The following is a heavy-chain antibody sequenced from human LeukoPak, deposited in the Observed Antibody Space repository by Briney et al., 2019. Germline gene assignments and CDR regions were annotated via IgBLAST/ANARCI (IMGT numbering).Heavy chain of an antibody. Sequence: TGGSLRLSCAASGFTFSSYSMNWVRQAPGKGLEWVSSIKGRFTISRDNAKNSLYLQMNSLRAEDTAVYYCATYYDFWSGPFDYWAREPWSPSPQ. J-gene: IGHJ4*02. CDR2: I. CDR1: GFTFSSYS. D-gene: IGHD3-3*01. V-gene: IGHV3-21*01. CDR3: ATYYDFWSGPFDY.